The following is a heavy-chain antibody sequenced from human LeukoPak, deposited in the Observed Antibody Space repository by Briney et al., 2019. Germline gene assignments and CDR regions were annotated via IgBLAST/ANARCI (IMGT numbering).Heavy chain of an antibody. V-gene: IGHV3-7*01. Sequence: PGGSLRLSCAASGFTFSSYWMSWVRQAPGKGLEWVANIKQDGSEKYYVDSVKGRFTISRDNAKNSLYLQMNSLRAEDTALYYCARDRGNGFNSYFFDYWGQGTLVTVSS. CDR1: GFTFSSYW. CDR3: ARDRGNGFNSYFFDY. CDR2: IKQDGSEK. J-gene: IGHJ4*02. D-gene: IGHD5-24*01.